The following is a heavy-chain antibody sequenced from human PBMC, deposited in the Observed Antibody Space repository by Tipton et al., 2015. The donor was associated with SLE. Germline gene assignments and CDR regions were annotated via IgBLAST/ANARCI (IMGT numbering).Heavy chain of an antibody. V-gene: IGHV4-59*08. CDR1: GGSITNHY. CDR3: ARHPDVATMLVDV. D-gene: IGHD5-12*01. Sequence: TLSLTCNVSGGSITNHYWNWIRQPPGKGLEWIGYIHYSGTTHDNPSLKSRVTMSVDMSKNQFSLKVTSVTAADMAVYYCARHPDVATMLVDVWGQGTTVTVSS. CDR2: IHYSGTT. J-gene: IGHJ6*02.